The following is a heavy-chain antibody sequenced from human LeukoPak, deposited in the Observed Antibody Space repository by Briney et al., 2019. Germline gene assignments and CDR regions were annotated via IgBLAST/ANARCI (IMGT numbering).Heavy chain of an antibody. V-gene: IGHV4-39*01. CDR1: GGSISSSSYY. CDR3: ARLGIAVAGRDY. CDR2: IYYSGRN. J-gene: IGHJ4*02. Sequence: SETLSLTCTVSGGSISSSSYYWGWIRQPPGKGLEWIGSIYYSGRNYYNTSLKSGVTISVDTSKNQFSLQLSSVTAADTAVYYCARLGIAVAGRDYWGQGTLVTVSS. D-gene: IGHD6-19*01.